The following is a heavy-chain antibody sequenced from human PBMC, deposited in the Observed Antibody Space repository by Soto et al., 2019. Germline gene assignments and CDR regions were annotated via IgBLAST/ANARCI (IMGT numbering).Heavy chain of an antibody. CDR2: IIPILGIA. Sequence: SVKVSCKASGGTFSSYTISWVRQAPGQGLEWMGRIIPILGIANYAQKFQGRVTITADKSTSTAYMELSSLRSEDTAVYYCAREGLVLVPTTVNSDYYYYAMDVWGQGTTVTVSS. CDR3: AREGLVLVPTTVNSDYYYYAMDV. J-gene: IGHJ6*02. D-gene: IGHD2-2*01. CDR1: GGTFSSYT. V-gene: IGHV1-69*04.